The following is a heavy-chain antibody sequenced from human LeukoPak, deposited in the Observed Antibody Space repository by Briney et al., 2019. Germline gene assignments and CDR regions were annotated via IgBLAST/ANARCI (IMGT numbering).Heavy chain of an antibody. Sequence: SETLSLTCAVYIDSFSNYHWNWIRQTPAKGMEWIGEVNESGGTNISPSLRSRVILSVDTSKNQFSLKLSSVTAADTAVYFCARTQEAGYSSGRYDSYYYYYMDVWGKGTTVTISS. CDR3: ARTQEAGYSSGRYDSYYYYYMDV. CDR2: VNESGGT. J-gene: IGHJ6*03. V-gene: IGHV4-34*01. D-gene: IGHD6-19*01. CDR1: IDSFSNYH.